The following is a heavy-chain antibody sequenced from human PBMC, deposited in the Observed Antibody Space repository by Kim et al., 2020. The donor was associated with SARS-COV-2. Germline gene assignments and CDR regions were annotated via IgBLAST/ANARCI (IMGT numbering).Heavy chain of an antibody. Sequence: GGSLRLSCAASGFTFSDYYMSWIRQDPGKGLEWVSYISSSSSYTNYADSVKGRFTISRDNAKNSLYLQMNSLRAEETAGYYCARDGYDYVWGSYRDYYYYYGMDVWGQGTKVTVSS. CDR1: GFTFSDYY. J-gene: IGHJ6*02. CDR3: ARDGYDYVWGSYRDYYYYYGMDV. D-gene: IGHD3-16*02. CDR2: ISSSSSYT. V-gene: IGHV3-11*05.